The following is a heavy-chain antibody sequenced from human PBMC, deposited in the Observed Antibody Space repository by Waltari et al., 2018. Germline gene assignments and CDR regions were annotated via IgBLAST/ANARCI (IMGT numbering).Heavy chain of an antibody. CDR2: INPNPGGR. V-gene: IGHV1-2*06. CDR1: GYTFTSYY. D-gene: IGHD3-16*01. CDR3: ASNRDMLT. Sequence: QVQLVQSGAEVKKPGASVKVSCKASGYTFTSYYMHWVRQAPGQGLEWMGRINPNPGGRTYAQKFGGRVTMTRDTAISTAYMELHSLTTEDTAVYFCASNRDMLTWGQGTMVIVSS. J-gene: IGHJ3*01.